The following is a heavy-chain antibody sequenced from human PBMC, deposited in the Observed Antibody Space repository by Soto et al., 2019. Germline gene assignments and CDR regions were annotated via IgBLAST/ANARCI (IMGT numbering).Heavy chain of an antibody. V-gene: IGHV4-30-4*01. CDR3: AREIMPLTNDWYFDL. Sequence: QVQLQESGPGLVKPSETLSLTCTVSGGSISGGVHSWSWIRQPQGKGLEWIGTIFDSGSTYYNPSLKSRLTISVDTSKNQFCLRLSSLTAADTAGYYCAREIMPLTNDWYFDLWGRGTLVTVSS. D-gene: IGHD2-8*01. CDR1: GGSISGGVHS. J-gene: IGHJ2*01. CDR2: IFDSGST.